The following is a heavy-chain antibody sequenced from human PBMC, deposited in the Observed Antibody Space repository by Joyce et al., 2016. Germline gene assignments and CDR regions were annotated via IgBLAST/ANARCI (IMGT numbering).Heavy chain of an antibody. D-gene: IGHD3-22*01. Sequence: QVQLVQSAAEVRAPGASVKVSCKASGYTFITSGVSWVRQGPGQGLEWMGWISVYTSNTNDGQRLQGRGTMTTDTSTSTAYMELRSLRSDDTAIYYCAKDWGTYYDASSPRGDAFDIWGQGTKVIVSS. V-gene: IGHV1-18*01. CDR2: ISVYTSNT. J-gene: IGHJ3*02. CDR1: GYTFITSG. CDR3: AKDWGTYYDASSPRGDAFDI.